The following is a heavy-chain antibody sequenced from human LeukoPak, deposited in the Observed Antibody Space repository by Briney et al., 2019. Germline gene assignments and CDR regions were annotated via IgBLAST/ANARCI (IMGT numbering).Heavy chain of an antibody. CDR2: IYSGGST. CDR1: GFTVSSNY. V-gene: IGHV3-66*01. D-gene: IGHD3-22*01. Sequence: GSLRLSCAASGFTVSSNYMSWVRQAPGKGLEWVSVIYSGGSTYYADSVKGRFTISRDNSKNTLYLQVNSLRAEDTAVYYCARVRSSGYYNGVDYWGQGTLVTVSS. CDR3: ARVRSSGYYNGVDY. J-gene: IGHJ4*02.